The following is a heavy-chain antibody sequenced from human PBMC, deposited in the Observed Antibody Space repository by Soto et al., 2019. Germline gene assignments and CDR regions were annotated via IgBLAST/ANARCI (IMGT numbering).Heavy chain of an antibody. CDR1: GGSISSGDYY. CDR3: ARATRLWSGYYLYYYYGMDV. J-gene: IGHJ6*02. V-gene: IGHV4-30-4*01. CDR2: IYYSGST. Sequence: SETLSLTCTVSGGSISSGDYYRSWIRQPPGKGLEWIGYIYYSGSTYYNPSLKSRVTISVDTSKNQFSLKLSSVTAADTAVYYCARATRLWSGYYLYYYYGMDVWGQGTTVTVSS. D-gene: IGHD3-3*01.